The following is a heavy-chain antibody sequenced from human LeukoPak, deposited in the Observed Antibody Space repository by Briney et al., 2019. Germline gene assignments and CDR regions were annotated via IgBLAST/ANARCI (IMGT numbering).Heavy chain of an antibody. V-gene: IGHV1-69*04. D-gene: IGHD2-15*01. J-gene: IGHJ5*02. Sequence: GSSVKVSCKASGGTFSSYAISWVRQAPGQGLEWMGRIIPILGIANYAQKFQGRVTITADKSTSTAYMELSSLRSEDTAVYYCARAPSYCSGGSCYRGRRDKTGDSKEKRYNWFDPWGQGTLVTVSS. CDR1: GGTFSSYA. CDR3: ARAPSYCSGGSCYRGRRDKTGDSKEKRYNWFDP. CDR2: IIPILGIA.